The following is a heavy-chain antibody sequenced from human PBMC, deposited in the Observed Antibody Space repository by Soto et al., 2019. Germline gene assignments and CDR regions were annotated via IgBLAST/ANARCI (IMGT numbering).Heavy chain of an antibody. D-gene: IGHD6-13*01. J-gene: IGHJ6*02. Sequence: EASVKVSCKASGGTFSSYAISWVRQAPGQGLEWMGGIIPIFGTANYARKFQGRVTITADESTSTAYMELSSLRSEDTAVYYCARDLAAAAALQDYYYYGMDVWGQGTTVTVSS. V-gene: IGHV1-69*13. CDR3: ARDLAAAAALQDYYYYGMDV. CDR2: IIPIFGTA. CDR1: GGTFSSYA.